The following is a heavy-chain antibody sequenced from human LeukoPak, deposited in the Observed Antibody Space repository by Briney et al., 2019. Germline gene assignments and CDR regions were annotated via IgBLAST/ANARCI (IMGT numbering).Heavy chain of an antibody. CDR1: GYTFTSYY. CDR3: ARGARVLKYCSGGSCYESNWFDP. J-gene: IGHJ5*02. V-gene: IGHV1-46*01. CDR2: INPSGGST. D-gene: IGHD2-15*01. Sequence: ASVKVSCKASGYTFTSYYMHWVRQAPGQGLEWMGIINPSGGSTSYAQKFQGRVTMTRDTSTSTVYMELNSLRSEDTAVYYCARGARVLKYCSGGSCYESNWFDPWGQGTLVTVSS.